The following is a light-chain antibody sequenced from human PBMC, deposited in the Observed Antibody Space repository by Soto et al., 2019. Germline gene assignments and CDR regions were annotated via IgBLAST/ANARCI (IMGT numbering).Light chain of an antibody. V-gene: IGKV1-39*01. CDR3: QQSYSTPLT. CDR1: QSISSY. CDR2: AAS. J-gene: IGKJ4*01. Sequence: DIQMTQPPSSLSASVGDRVTITCRASQSISSYLNWYQQKPGKAPKLLIYAASSLQSGVPSRFSGSGSGTDFTLTISSLQPEDFATYYCQQSYSTPLTFGGGPKVDIK.